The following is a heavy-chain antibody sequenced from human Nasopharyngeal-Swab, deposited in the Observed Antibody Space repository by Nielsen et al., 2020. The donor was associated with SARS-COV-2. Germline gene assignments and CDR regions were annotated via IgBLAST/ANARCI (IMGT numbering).Heavy chain of an antibody. CDR2: IYYSGST. CDR1: GGSISSYY. V-gene: IGHV4-59*01. D-gene: IGHD3-3*01. Sequence: SETLSLTCTVSGGSISSYYWSWIRQPPGKGLEWIGYIYYSGSTNHNPSLKSRVTISVDTSKNHFSLKLSSVTAADTAVYYCARDRGREITIFGVFNYYYMDVWGKGTTVTVSS. J-gene: IGHJ6*03. CDR3: ARDRGREITIFGVFNYYYMDV.